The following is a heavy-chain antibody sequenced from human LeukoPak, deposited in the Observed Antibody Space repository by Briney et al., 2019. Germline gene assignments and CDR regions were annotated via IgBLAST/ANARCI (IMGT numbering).Heavy chain of an antibody. Sequence: GASVKVSCKASGGTFSSYAISWVRQAPGQGLEWMGWMNPNSANTGLAQKFQGRVTMTKNTSISTAYMELSSLRAEDTAVYYCARGGRYCNSTSCYAWFDPWGQGTLVTVSS. D-gene: IGHD2-2*01. V-gene: IGHV1-8*02. CDR1: GGTFSSYA. CDR3: ARGGRYCNSTSCYAWFDP. J-gene: IGHJ5*02. CDR2: MNPNSANT.